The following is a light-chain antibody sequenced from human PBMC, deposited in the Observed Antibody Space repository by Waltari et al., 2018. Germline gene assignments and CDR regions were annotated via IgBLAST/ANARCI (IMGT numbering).Light chain of an antibody. J-gene: IGLJ2*01. Sequence: YDLTQPPSVSVSPGQTAAITCSGDGFPKQYTFCYQQKSGQAPVLVMYDDNKRPSGIPGRFSGSSAGTVATLTITGAQVDDEADYYCYSKDTDGGSQGKIGGGTKLTVL. CDR2: DDN. V-gene: IGLV3-10*01. CDR1: GFPKQY. CDR3: YSKDTDGGSQGK.